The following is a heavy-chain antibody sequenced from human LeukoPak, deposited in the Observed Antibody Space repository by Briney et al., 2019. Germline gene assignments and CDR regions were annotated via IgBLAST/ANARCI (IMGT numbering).Heavy chain of an antibody. CDR2: ISSSSSYI. CDR3: AKDIGSGSYYHFDY. J-gene: IGHJ4*02. D-gene: IGHD1-26*01. V-gene: IGHV3-21*04. Sequence: GGSLRLSCAASGFTFSSYSMNWVRQAPGKGLEWVSSISSSSSYIYYADSVKGRFTISRDNSKNSLYLQMNSLRAEDTALYYCAKDIGSGSYYHFDYWGQGTLVTVSS. CDR1: GFTFSSYS.